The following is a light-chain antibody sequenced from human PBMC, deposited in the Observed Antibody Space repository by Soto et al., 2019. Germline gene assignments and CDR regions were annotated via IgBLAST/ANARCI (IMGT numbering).Light chain of an antibody. CDR3: SSYTSSSTPVV. V-gene: IGLV2-14*01. J-gene: IGLJ2*01. Sequence: QSALTRPASVSGSPGQSITISCTGTSSDVGGYKYVSWYQQHPGKAPKLMIYEVSNRPSGVSNRFSGSKSGNTASLTISGLQAEDEADYYCSSYTSSSTPVVFGGGTKLTVL. CDR2: EVS. CDR1: SSDVGGYKY.